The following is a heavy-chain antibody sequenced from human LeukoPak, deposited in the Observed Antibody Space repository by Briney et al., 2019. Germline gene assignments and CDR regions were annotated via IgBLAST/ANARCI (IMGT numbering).Heavy chain of an antibody. CDR1: GFSFNPYS. J-gene: IGHJ3*02. CDR2: IDSSSGTI. V-gene: IGHV3-48*01. Sequence: GGSLRLSCAASGFSFNPYSMNWLRQAPGKGLEWVSYIDSSSGTIYYADSVRGRFTISGDNAKNSLYLQMNSLRAEDTAVYYCARVRSSYYYESSGYYHYDAFDIWGQGTMVTVSS. D-gene: IGHD3-22*01. CDR3: ARVRSSYYYESSGYYHYDAFDI.